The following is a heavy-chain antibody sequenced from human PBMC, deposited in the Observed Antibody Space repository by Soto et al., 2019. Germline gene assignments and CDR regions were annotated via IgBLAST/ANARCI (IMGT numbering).Heavy chain of an antibody. Sequence: TLSLTCTVSGGSIRSEYYHWTWIRQAPGKGLEWIGYIYYSGSTYYNPSLKSRATISVDTSKNQFSLKLSSVTAADTAVYYCARRTTGAFDILGQGTMVTVSS. D-gene: IGHD1-7*01. V-gene: IGHV4-30-4*01. CDR1: GGSIRSEYYH. J-gene: IGHJ3*02. CDR3: ARRTTGAFDI. CDR2: IYYSGST.